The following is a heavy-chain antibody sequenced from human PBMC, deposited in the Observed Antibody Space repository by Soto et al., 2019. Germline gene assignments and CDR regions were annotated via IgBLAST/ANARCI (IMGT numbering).Heavy chain of an antibody. V-gene: IGHV3-30-3*01. Sequence: SLRLSCIASGFMFSAYAMLWVRQAPGKGLEWVAAMSYDGTNTYYADSLKGRFTISRDNSKNTLFLQMSSLTADDSAVYYCARDPSPYTSGWYGIDFWGLGTLVTVSS. CDR1: GFMFSAYA. D-gene: IGHD6-19*01. CDR3: ARDPSPYTSGWYGIDF. CDR2: MSYDGTNT. J-gene: IGHJ4*01.